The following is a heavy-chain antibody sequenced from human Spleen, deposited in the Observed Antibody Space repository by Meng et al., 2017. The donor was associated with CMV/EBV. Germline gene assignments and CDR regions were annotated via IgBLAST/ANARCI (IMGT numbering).Heavy chain of an antibody. J-gene: IGHJ5*02. D-gene: IGHD3-16*01. CDR1: GFTFSSDG. CDR3: ARALGRVTYTWFDP. CDR2: INGDGSST. Sequence: ASGFTFSSDGMHWVRQAPGKGLVWVSRINGDGSSTSYADSVKGRFTISRDNAKNTLYLQMNSLRAEDTAVYYCARALGRVTYTWFDPWGQGTLVTVSS. V-gene: IGHV3-74*01.